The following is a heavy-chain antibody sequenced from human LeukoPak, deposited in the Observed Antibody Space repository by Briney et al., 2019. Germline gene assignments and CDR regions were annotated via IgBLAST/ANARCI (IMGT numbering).Heavy chain of an antibody. CDR1: GGTFRVCV. J-gene: IGHJ6*04. Sequence: SVKVSSKACGGTFRVCVISWVREAPGQRLEWMGGIIPIIGTANYAQKLQGRVTITADESTSTAYMELSSLRSEDTAVYYCASPSMVRGVDYYYYGMDVWGKGTTVTVAS. CDR3: ASPSMVRGVDYYYYGMDV. CDR2: IIPIIGTA. D-gene: IGHD3-10*01. V-gene: IGHV1-69*01.